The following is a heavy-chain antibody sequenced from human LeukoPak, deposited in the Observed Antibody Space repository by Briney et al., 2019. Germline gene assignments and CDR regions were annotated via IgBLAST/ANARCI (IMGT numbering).Heavy chain of an antibody. CDR3: ARCSNDILTGFYRAFDI. D-gene: IGHD3-9*01. V-gene: IGHV4-59*01. J-gene: IGHJ3*02. Sequence: SETLSLTCTVSDDSISPYSWSWIRQPPGKGLEWIGYIYYSGSTAYNPSPKSRVTISVDTSRNQFSLKLNSVTAADTAVYFCARCSNDILTGFYRAFDIWGQGTMVIVSS. CDR2: IYYSGST. CDR1: DDSISPYS.